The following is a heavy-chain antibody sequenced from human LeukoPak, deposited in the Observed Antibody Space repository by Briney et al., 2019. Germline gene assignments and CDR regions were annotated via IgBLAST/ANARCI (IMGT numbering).Heavy chain of an antibody. CDR2: ISYDGSNK. CDR1: GFTFSSYG. CDR3: ARYSSGFDY. Sequence: PGGSLRLSCAASGFTFSSYGMHWVRQAPGKGLEWVAVISYDGSNKYYADSVKGRFTISRDNSKNTLYLQMNSLRAEDTAVYHCARYSSGFDYWGQGTLVTVSS. V-gene: IGHV3-30*03. J-gene: IGHJ4*02. D-gene: IGHD6-19*01.